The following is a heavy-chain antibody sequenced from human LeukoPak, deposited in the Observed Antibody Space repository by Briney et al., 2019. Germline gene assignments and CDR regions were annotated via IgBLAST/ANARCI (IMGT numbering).Heavy chain of an antibody. V-gene: IGHV1-18*01. CDR2: ISAYNGNT. D-gene: IGHD1-26*01. CDR3: ARDLSGSYAFDI. CDR1: GGTFSSYA. J-gene: IGHJ3*02. Sequence: ASVKVSCKASGGTFSSYAISWVRQAPGQGLEWMGWISAYNGNTNYAQKFQGRVTMTTDTSTSTAYMELRSLRSDDTAVYYCARDLSGSYAFDIWGQGTMVTVSS.